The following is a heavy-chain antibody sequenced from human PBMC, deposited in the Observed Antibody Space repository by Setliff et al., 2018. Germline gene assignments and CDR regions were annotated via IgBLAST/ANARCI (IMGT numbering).Heavy chain of an antibody. CDR3: ARARYSSGWYGGGGAFYYMDA. V-gene: IGHV4-59*08. J-gene: IGHJ6*03. CDR1: GGSISSSY. Sequence: TSETLSLTCTVSGGSISSSYWSWIRQPPGKGLEWIGYIYSSGSTNNNPSLKSRATISLDTSKNQFSLKLTSVTAADTAVYYCARARYSSGWYGGGGAFYYMDAWGKGTTVTVSS. D-gene: IGHD6-19*01. CDR2: IYSSGST.